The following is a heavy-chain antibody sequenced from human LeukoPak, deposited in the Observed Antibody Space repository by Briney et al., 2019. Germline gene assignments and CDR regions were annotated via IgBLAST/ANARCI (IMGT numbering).Heavy chain of an antibody. CDR1: GFTFSDYY. CDR3: ARDSSMQDFFDY. D-gene: IGHD2-8*01. CDR2: ISSSGSTI. Sequence: GGSLRLSCAASGFTFSDYYMSWIRQAPGKGLEWVSYISSSGSTIYCADSVKGRFTISRDNAKNSLYLQMNSLRAEGTAVYYCARDSSMQDFFDYWGQGTLVTVSS. V-gene: IGHV3-11*04. J-gene: IGHJ4*02.